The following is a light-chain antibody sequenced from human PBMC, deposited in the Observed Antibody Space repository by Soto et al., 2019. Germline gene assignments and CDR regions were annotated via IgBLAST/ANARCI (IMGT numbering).Light chain of an antibody. CDR3: QQSYSTPIT. Sequence: DIHMTQSPSSLSASVGDRVTITCRASQSISSDLNWYQQKPGKAPKVLIYAESTLQSGVTLRFSGSGSGTDFTLTISSLQPEDFGTYYCQQSYSTPITFGQGTRLEIK. V-gene: IGKV1-39*01. CDR1: QSISSD. J-gene: IGKJ5*01. CDR2: AES.